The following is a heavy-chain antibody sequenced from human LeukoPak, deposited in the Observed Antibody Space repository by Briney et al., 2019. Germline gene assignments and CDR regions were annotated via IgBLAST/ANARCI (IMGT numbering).Heavy chain of an antibody. D-gene: IGHD1-26*01. J-gene: IGHJ4*02. Sequence: GGSLRLSCAASGFTFSSYAMSWVRQAPGKGLEWVANIKQDGSEKYYVDSVKGRFTISRDNAKNSLYLQMNSLRAEDTAVYYCARRRGSGSYDYWGQGTLVTVSS. CDR3: ARRRGSGSYDY. CDR1: GFTFSSYA. CDR2: IKQDGSEK. V-gene: IGHV3-7*01.